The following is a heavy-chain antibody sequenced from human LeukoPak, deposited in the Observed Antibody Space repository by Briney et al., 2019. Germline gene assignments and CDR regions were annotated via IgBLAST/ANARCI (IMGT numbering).Heavy chain of an antibody. CDR1: GFSLRTSGGG. Sequence: SGATLLHPTPTLTLTCTLSGFSLRTSGGGVGWIRQPPGKALEWLALIYWNDDKRYSTSLKSRLTITEDTSKNQVVLTMTNMDPVDTATYYCAHRPPYYGSGSYYPNLFDYWGQGTLVTVSS. V-gene: IGHV2-5*01. CDR3: AHRPPYYGSGSYYPNLFDY. CDR2: IYWNDDK. D-gene: IGHD3-10*01. J-gene: IGHJ4*02.